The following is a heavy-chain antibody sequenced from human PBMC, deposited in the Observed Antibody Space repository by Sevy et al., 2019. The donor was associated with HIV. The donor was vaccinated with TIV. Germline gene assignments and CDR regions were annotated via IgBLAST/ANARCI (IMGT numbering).Heavy chain of an antibody. J-gene: IGHJ4*02. Sequence: ASVKVSCKASGYTFISYAINWVRQAPGQGLEWMGWISAYNGNTNYAQKLQGRVTMTTDTSSSTAYMELRSLRSDDTAVYYCARSHGSGNYYGYWGQGTLVTVSS. V-gene: IGHV1-18*01. CDR2: ISAYNGNT. CDR3: ARSHGSGNYYGY. CDR1: GYTFISYA. D-gene: IGHD3-10*01.